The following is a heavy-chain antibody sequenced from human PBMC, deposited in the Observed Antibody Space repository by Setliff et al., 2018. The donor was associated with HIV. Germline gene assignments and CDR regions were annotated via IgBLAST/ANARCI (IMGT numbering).Heavy chain of an antibody. CDR3: ARSRTSSGYYGVTGYGMDV. Sequence: SETLSLTCAVSGYSISSGYYWGWIRQTPGKGLEWIGSIYHSGTTYYNPSLRSRVTISVDTSKNQFSLKLNSVTTADTAVYYCARSRTSSGYYGVTGYGMDVWGQGTTVTVSS. J-gene: IGHJ6*02. CDR1: GYSISSGYY. CDR2: IYHSGTT. V-gene: IGHV4-38-2*01. D-gene: IGHD3-22*01.